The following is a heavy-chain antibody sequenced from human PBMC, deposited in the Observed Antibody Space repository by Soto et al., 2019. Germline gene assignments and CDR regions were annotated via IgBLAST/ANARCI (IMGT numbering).Heavy chain of an antibody. CDR2: IIPIFGTA. D-gene: IGHD5-12*01. V-gene: IGHV1-69*05. Sequence: QVQLVQSGAEVKKPGSSVKVSCKASGGTFSSYAISWVRQAPGQGLEWMGGIIPIFGTANYAQKFQGRVPITXXEXTXXAYMELSSLRSEDTAVYYCANPHGSGYDYYYGMDVWGQGTTVTVSS. J-gene: IGHJ6*02. CDR3: ANPHGSGYDYYYGMDV. CDR1: GGTFSSYA.